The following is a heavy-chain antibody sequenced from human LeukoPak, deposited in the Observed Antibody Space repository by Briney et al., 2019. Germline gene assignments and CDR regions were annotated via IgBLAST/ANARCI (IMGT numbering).Heavy chain of an antibody. CDR1: GASMSSFY. Sequence: SETLSLTCTVSGASMSSFYWTWIRQPSGKGLEWIGYIYYSGSTNYNPSLKSRVTISVDTSKNQFSLNLSSVTAADTAVYYCARDRSLGYDFWSGYYVGWFDPWGQGTLVTVSS. CDR3: ARDRSLGYDFWSGYYVGWFDP. V-gene: IGHV4-59*01. D-gene: IGHD3-3*01. CDR2: IYYSGST. J-gene: IGHJ5*02.